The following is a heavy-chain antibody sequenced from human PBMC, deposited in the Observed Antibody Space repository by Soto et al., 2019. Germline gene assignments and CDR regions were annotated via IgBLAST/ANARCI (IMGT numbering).Heavy chain of an antibody. CDR2: IKSKTDGGTA. Sequence: GGSLRLSCVASGFNLSHPWMAWVRQAAGKGLEWVGRIKSKTDGGTADYAAPVKGRATISRDDSKNTVYLQMNSLKTEDTAVYYCTTGIYYDILTGYHNVAYWGQGALVTVSS. CDR3: TTGIYYDILTGYHNVAY. J-gene: IGHJ4*02. D-gene: IGHD3-9*01. CDR1: GFNLSHPW. V-gene: IGHV3-15*01.